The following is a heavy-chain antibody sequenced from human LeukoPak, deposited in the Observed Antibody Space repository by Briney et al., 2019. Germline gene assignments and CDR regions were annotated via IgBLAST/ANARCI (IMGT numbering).Heavy chain of an antibody. V-gene: IGHV4-4*07. CDR1: GGSISSYY. Sequence: PSETLSLTCTVSGGSISSYYWSWIRQPAGKGLEWIGRIYTSGSTNYNPSLKSRVTMSVDTSKNQFSLKLSSATAADTAVYYCARESYSGSYPTYFDYWGQGTLVTVSS. CDR3: ARESYSGSYPTYFDY. D-gene: IGHD1-26*01. J-gene: IGHJ4*02. CDR2: IYTSGST.